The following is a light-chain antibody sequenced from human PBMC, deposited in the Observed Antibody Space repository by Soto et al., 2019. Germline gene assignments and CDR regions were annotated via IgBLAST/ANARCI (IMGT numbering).Light chain of an antibody. CDR2: AAS. J-gene: IGKJ5*01. V-gene: IGKV1-39*01. CDR3: QQANSFPIT. Sequence: DIQMTQSPSSLSASVGDRVTITCRASQIISSYLNWYQQKPGKAPKLLIYAASSLQSGVPSRFSGSGSGTDFTLTISSLQPEDFATYYCQQANSFPITFGQGTRLEI. CDR1: QIISSY.